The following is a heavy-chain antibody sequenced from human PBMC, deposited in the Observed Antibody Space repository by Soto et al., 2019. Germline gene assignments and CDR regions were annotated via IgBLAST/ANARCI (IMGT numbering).Heavy chain of an antibody. D-gene: IGHD3-22*01. CDR3: ARDYYDSSGPHHAFDI. Sequence: PGGSLRLSCEASGFTFSSYSINWVRQAPGKGLEWVSYISSSSSPIYYADSVKGRFTISRDNAKNSLYLQMNSLRAEDTAVYYCARDYYDSSGPHHAFDIWGQGTMVTVSS. V-gene: IGHV3-48*01. J-gene: IGHJ3*02. CDR2: ISSSSSPI. CDR1: GFTFSSYS.